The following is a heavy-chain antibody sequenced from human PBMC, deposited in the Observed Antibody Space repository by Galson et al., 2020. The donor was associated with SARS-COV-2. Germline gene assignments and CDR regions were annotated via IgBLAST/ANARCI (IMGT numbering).Heavy chain of an antibody. V-gene: IGHV1-2*06. CDR3: ARDHISEPLYLDC. J-gene: IGHJ4*02. D-gene: IGHD2-15*01. CDR2: ISPNSGGT. CDR1: GYTFTGYY. Sequence: ASVKVSCKASGYTFTGYYIHWVRQAPGQGLEWMGRISPNSGGTNYAPKFQDRVTMTRDTSITTAYMELNRLESGDTAIYYCARDHISEPLYLDCWGQRTLVVVSS.